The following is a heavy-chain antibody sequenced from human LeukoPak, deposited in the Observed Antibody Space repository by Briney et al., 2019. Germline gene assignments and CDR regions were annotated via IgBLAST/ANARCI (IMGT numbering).Heavy chain of an antibody. CDR1: GGSFSGYY. D-gene: IGHD6-6*01. CDR3: ARGSSSSMAFSYYYYMDV. J-gene: IGHJ6*03. Sequence: PSETLSPTCAVYGGSFSGYYWSWIRKPPGKGLEWIGEINHSGSTNYNPSLKSRVTISVDTSKNQFSLKLSSVTAADTAVYYCARGSSSSMAFSYYYYMDVWGKGTTVTVSS. CDR2: INHSGST. V-gene: IGHV4-34*01.